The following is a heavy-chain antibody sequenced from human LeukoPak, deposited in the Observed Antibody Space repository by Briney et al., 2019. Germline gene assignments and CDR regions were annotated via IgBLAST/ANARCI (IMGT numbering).Heavy chain of an antibody. CDR3: ARVMGSSYDGDHVVDY. Sequence: PWASVKVSCKASGGTFSSYAISWVRQAPGQGLEWMGGIIPIFGTANYAQKFQGRVTITADESTSTAYMELSSLRSEDTAVYYCARVMGSSYDGDHVVDYWGQGTLVTVSS. V-gene: IGHV1-69*01. CDR1: GGTFSSYA. D-gene: IGHD4-17*01. CDR2: IIPIFGTA. J-gene: IGHJ4*02.